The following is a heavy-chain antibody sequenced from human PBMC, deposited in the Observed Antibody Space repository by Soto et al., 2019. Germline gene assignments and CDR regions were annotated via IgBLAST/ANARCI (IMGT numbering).Heavy chain of an antibody. CDR2: ILHDGSAE. D-gene: IGHD4-4*01. V-gene: IGHV3-30*03. J-gene: IGHJ6*02. CDR3: ARSRDGYSFYFYYGMDG. CDR1: GFVFTSYG. Sequence: GGSLRLSCAASGFVFTSYGMHWVRQAPGKGLEWMALILHDGSAEYYADSVKGRFTISRDNSKNTLYLQMNSLTAEDTAVYYCARSRDGYSFYFYYGMDGWGQGTTVTVSS.